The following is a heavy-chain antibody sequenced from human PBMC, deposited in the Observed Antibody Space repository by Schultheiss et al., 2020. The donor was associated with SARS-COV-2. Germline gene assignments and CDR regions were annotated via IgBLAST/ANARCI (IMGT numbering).Heavy chain of an antibody. D-gene: IGHD5-18*01. J-gene: IGHJ6*02. CDR3: ARDLRQLWGTYYYGMDV. CDR1: GGSISSGGYY. V-gene: IGHV4-61*08. Sequence: SETLSLTCTVSGGSISSGGYYWSWIRQPPGKGLEWIGYIYYSGSTNYNPSLKSRVTISVDTSKNQFSLKLSSVTAADTAVYYCARDLRQLWGTYYYGMDVWGQGTTVTVSS. CDR2: IYYSGST.